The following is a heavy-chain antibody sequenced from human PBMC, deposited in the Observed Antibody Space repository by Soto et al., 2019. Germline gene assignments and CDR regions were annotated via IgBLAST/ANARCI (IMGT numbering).Heavy chain of an antibody. CDR3: AKCWYSGSQGGHFDY. Sequence: PGGSLRLSCAASGFTFSSYGMHWVRQAPGKGLEWVAVISYGGSNKYYADSVKGRFTISRDNSKNTLYLQMNSLRAEDTAVYYCAKCWYSGSQGGHFDYWGQGTLVTVSS. J-gene: IGHJ4*02. CDR2: ISYGGSNK. V-gene: IGHV3-30*18. D-gene: IGHD1-26*01. CDR1: GFTFSSYG.